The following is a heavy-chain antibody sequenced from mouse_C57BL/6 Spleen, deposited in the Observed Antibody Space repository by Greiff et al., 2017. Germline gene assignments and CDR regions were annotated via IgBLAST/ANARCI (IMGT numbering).Heavy chain of an antibody. V-gene: IGHV2-2*01. Sequence: VKLMESGPGLVQPSQSLSITCTVSGFSLTSYGVHWVRQSPGKGLEWLGVIWSGGSTDYNAAFISRLSISKDNSKSQVFFKMNSLQADDTAIYYCARNGLDYDGFAYWGQGTLVTVSA. CDR2: IWSGGST. CDR1: GFSLTSYG. CDR3: ARNGLDYDGFAY. D-gene: IGHD2-4*01. J-gene: IGHJ3*01.